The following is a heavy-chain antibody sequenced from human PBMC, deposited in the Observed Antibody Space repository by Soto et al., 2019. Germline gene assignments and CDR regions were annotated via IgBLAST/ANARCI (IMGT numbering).Heavy chain of an antibody. D-gene: IGHD6-13*01. Sequence: ESGGGVVQPGRSLRLSCEASGFTFSSYAIHWVRQAPGKGLEWVAIISYDASNKYYADSVKGRFTISRDNSKNTLYLQMNSLRAEDTAVYYCARGYSSISAAFDYWGQGTLVTVSS. J-gene: IGHJ4*02. CDR3: ARGYSSISAAFDY. V-gene: IGHV3-30-3*01. CDR1: GFTFSSYA. CDR2: ISYDASNK.